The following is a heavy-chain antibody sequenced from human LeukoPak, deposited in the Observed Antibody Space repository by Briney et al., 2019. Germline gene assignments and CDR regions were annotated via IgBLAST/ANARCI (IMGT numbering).Heavy chain of an antibody. V-gene: IGHV4-39*01. CDR2: IYYTGSD. D-gene: IGHD5-18*01. CDR1: GGSISSSGYY. Sequence: ASETLSLTCTVSGGSISSSGYYWGWIRQPPGEGLEWIGSIYYTGSDYYNPSLKSRVTISVGTSKNQFSLKLSSVTAADTAVYYCARLRGYNYGHMDVWGKGTTVTISS. J-gene: IGHJ6*03. CDR3: ARLRGYNYGHMDV.